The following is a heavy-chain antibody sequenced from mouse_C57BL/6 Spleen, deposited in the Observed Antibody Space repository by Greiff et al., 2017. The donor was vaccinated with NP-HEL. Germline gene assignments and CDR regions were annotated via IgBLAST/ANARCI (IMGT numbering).Heavy chain of an antibody. V-gene: IGHV1-69*01. J-gene: IGHJ4*01. CDR3: ARAGSSYFYAMDY. Sequence: VQLQQPGAELVMPGASVKLSCKASGYTFTSYWMHWVKQRPGQGLEWIGEIAPSDSYTNYNQKFKGKSTLTVDKSSSTDYMQLSSLTSEESAVYYCARAGSSYFYAMDYWGQGASVTVSS. D-gene: IGHD1-1*01. CDR2: IAPSDSYT. CDR1: GYTFTSYW.